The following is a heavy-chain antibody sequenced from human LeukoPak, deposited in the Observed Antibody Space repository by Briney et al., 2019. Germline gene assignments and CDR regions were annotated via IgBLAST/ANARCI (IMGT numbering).Heavy chain of an antibody. CDR1: GYTFTSYG. V-gene: IGHV1-18*01. D-gene: IGHD3-22*01. CDR3: ARGDDSSGYYYLQDFDY. J-gene: IGHJ4*02. CDR2: ISAYNGNT. Sequence: ASVKVSCKASGYTFTSYGISWVRQAPGQGLEWMGWISAYNGNTNYAQKLQGRVTMTTDTSTSTAYMELRSLRSDDTAVYYCARGDDSSGYYYLQDFDYWGQGTLVTVSS.